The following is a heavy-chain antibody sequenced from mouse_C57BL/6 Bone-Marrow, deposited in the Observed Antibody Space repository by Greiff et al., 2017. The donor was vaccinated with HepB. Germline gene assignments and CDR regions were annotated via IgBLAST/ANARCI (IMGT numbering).Heavy chain of an antibody. Sequence: VQLQQPGAELVKPGASVKLSCKASGYTFTSYWMHWVKQRPGQGLEWIGMIHPNSGSTNYNEKFKSKATLTVDKSSSTAYMQLSSLTSEDSAVYYCARGGNYDYDEFAYWGQGTLVTVSA. CDR3: ARGGNYDYDEFAY. CDR2: IHPNSGST. CDR1: GYTFTSYW. D-gene: IGHD2-4*01. V-gene: IGHV1-64*01. J-gene: IGHJ3*01.